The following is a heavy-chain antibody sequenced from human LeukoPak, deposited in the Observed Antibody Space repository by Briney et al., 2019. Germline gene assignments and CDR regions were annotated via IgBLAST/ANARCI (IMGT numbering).Heavy chain of an antibody. Sequence: GGSLRLSCAASGFTFRASGMYWVRQAPGKGLEWVAMIWNDGNKKNHADSVKGRFVISRDNSRDTLYLQMNSLRAEDTAVYYCAKGEFWTGQAEYFQHWGQGTLVPVSS. V-gene: IGHV3-33*07. CDR3: AKGEFWTGQAEYFQH. CDR1: GFTFRASG. CDR2: IWNDGNKK. D-gene: IGHD3/OR15-3a*01. J-gene: IGHJ1*01.